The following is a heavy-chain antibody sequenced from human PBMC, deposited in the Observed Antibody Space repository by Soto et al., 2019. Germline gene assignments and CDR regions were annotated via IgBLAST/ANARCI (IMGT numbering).Heavy chain of an antibody. CDR1: GFTFSSYA. Sequence: QVQLVESGGGVVQPGRSLRLSCAASGFTFSSYAMHWVRQAPGKGLEWVAVISYDGSNKYYADSVKGRFTISRDNSKNTLYLQMNSLRAEDTAVYYCARARIAARPRWIDYWGQGTLVTVSS. CDR3: ARARIAARPRWIDY. V-gene: IGHV3-30-3*01. J-gene: IGHJ4*02. CDR2: ISYDGSNK. D-gene: IGHD6-6*01.